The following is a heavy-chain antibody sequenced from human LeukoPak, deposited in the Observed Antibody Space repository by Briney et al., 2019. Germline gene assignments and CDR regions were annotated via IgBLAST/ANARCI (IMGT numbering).Heavy chain of an antibody. J-gene: IGHJ4*02. V-gene: IGHV3-74*01. CDR3: ARSNQADDY. CDR2: INPGGSSI. CDR1: GFTFSSYW. Sequence: PGRSLRLSCAASGFTFSSYWMHWVRQVPGKGLVWVARINPGGSSITYADSVKGRFTISRDNAKNTPYLQMDSLRAEDTGVYYCARSNQADDYWGQGTLVTVSS. D-gene: IGHD1-14*01.